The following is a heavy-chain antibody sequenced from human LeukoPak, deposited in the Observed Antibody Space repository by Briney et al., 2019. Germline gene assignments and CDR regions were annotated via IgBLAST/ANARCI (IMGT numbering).Heavy chain of an antibody. Sequence: ASVKVSCTASGYTFTSYAMNWVRQAPGQGLEWMGWINTNTGTPTYAQGFTERFVFALDTSVSTAYLQISSLKAEDTAVYYCARGRVPAAIGLRYFDYWGQGTLVTVSS. J-gene: IGHJ4*02. CDR2: INTNTGTP. V-gene: IGHV7-4-1*02. CDR1: GYTFTSYA. CDR3: ARGRVPAAIGLRYFDY. D-gene: IGHD2-2*02.